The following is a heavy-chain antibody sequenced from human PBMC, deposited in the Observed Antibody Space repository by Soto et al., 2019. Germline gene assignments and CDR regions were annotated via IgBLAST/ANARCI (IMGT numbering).Heavy chain of an antibody. CDR2: ISASNGDT. D-gene: IGHD3-10*01. CDR1: GYTFTSHG. CDR3: ARIVRGSNIDYYHYMDV. Sequence: QVQLVQSGAVMKKPGASVKVSCKASGYTFTSHGLSWVRQAPGQGLEWMGWISASNGDTNYAQKYQGRVTVTTDTSTSTGYMELRSLRSEDTAVYYCARIVRGSNIDYYHYMDVWGEGTTVTVSS. J-gene: IGHJ6*03. V-gene: IGHV1-18*01.